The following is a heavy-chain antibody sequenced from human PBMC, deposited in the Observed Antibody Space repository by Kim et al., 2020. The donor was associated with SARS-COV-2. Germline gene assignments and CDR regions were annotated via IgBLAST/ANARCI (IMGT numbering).Heavy chain of an antibody. V-gene: IGHV3-21*01. Sequence: GGSLRLSCAASGFTFSSYSMNWVRQAPGKGLEWVSSISSSSSYIYYADSVKGRFTISRDNAKNSLYLQMNSLRAEDTAVYYCARDVLVYMTDDYWGQGTLVTVSS. CDR1: GFTFSSYS. D-gene: IGHD2-8*02. J-gene: IGHJ4*02. CDR2: ISSSSSYI. CDR3: ARDVLVYMTDDY.